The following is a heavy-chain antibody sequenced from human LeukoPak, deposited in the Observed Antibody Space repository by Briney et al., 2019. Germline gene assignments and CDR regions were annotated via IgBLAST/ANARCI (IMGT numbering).Heavy chain of an antibody. Sequence: GGSLRLSCAASGFTFSNYAMSWVRQAPGKGLEWVSVISGSTAHTFYADSLKGRFTISRDNSKNTLYLQMNSLRAEDTAVYYCAKAFLFGELLAWDYWGQGTLVTVSS. D-gene: IGHD3-10*02. CDR1: GFTFSNYA. V-gene: IGHV3-23*01. CDR3: AKAFLFGELLAWDY. CDR2: ISGSTAHT. J-gene: IGHJ4*02.